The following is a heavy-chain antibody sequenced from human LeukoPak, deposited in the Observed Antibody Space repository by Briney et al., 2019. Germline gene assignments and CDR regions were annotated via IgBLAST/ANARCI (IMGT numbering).Heavy chain of an antibody. CDR1: GGSISSYY. Sequence: SETLSLTCTVSGGSISSYYWSWIRQPPGKGLEWVGYIYYSGSTNYNPSLKSRVTISVDTSKNQFSLKLSSVTAADTAVYYCARSSYYSDSSGYSYYSYYYMDVWGKGTTVTVSS. V-gene: IGHV4-59*01. J-gene: IGHJ6*03. CDR2: IYYSGST. CDR3: ARSSYYSDSSGYSYYSYYYMDV. D-gene: IGHD3-22*01.